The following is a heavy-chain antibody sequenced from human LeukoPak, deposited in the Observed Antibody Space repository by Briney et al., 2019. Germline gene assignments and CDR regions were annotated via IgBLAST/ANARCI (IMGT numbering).Heavy chain of an antibody. CDR1: GFTFSSYS. V-gene: IGHV3-21*01. J-gene: IGHJ4*02. CDR3: ARGPFWSGYSDY. D-gene: IGHD3-3*01. Sequence: GGSLRLSCAASGFTFSSYSMNWVRQAPGKGLEWVSSISSGSTYIYYADSVKGRFTISRDNAKNSLYLQMNSLRAEDTAVYYCARGPFWSGYSDYWGQGTLVTVSS. CDR2: ISSGSTYI.